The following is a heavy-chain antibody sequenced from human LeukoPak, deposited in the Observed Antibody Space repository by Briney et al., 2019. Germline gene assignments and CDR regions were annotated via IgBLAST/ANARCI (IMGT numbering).Heavy chain of an antibody. J-gene: IGHJ4*02. Sequence: SETLSLTCTVSGASISSYYWSWIRQPPGKGLEWIGYIYSRGNTDYNPSLKSRVTISVDTSTNQVSLKLNSVTAADTAVYYCARQCSNYFDYWGQGTLVTVSS. D-gene: IGHD4-11*01. CDR2: IYSRGNT. CDR3: ARQCSNYFDY. V-gene: IGHV4-59*01. CDR1: GASISSYY.